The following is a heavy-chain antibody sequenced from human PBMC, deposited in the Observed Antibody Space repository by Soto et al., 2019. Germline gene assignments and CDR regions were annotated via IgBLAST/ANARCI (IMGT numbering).Heavy chain of an antibody. CDR1: GFTFSSYS. J-gene: IGHJ6*02. CDR2: ISSSSSTI. D-gene: IGHD4-17*01. CDR3: ARDHDYGDYDGVDYYYYGMDV. Sequence: GGSLRLSCAASGFTFSSYSMNWVRQAPGKGLEWVSYISSSSSTIYYADSVKGRFPISRDNAKNSLYLQMNSLRDEDTAVYYCARDHDYGDYDGVDYYYYGMDVWGQGTTVTVSS. V-gene: IGHV3-48*02.